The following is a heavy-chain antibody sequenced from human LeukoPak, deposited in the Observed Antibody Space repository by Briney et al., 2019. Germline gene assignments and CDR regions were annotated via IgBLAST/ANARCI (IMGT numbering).Heavy chain of an antibody. D-gene: IGHD5-18*01. CDR1: GGSISSSSYY. J-gene: IGHJ4*02. CDR2: IYYSGST. Sequence: SETLSLTCTVSGGSISSSSYYWGWIRQPPGKGLEWIGSIYYSGSTYYNPSLKSRVTISVDTSKNQFSLKLSSVTAADTAVYYCARHRYSYPIDYWGQGTLVTVSS. CDR3: ARHRYSYPIDY. V-gene: IGHV4-39*01.